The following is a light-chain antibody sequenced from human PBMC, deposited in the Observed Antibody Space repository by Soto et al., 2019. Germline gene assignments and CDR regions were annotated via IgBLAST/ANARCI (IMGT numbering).Light chain of an antibody. CDR3: CSYAATYVV. CDR1: SSDVGGYNY. Sequence: QSALTQPRSVSGSPGQSVTISWTGTSSDVGGYNYVSWYQQHPGKAPKVMIYDVSKRPSGVPDRFSGSKSGNTASLTISGVQAEDEADYYCCSYAATYVVFGGGTKVTVL. V-gene: IGLV2-11*01. CDR2: DVS. J-gene: IGLJ2*01.